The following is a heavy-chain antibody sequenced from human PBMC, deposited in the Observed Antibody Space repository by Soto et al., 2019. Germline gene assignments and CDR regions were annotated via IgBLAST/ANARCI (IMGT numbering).Heavy chain of an antibody. D-gene: IGHD3-16*01. J-gene: IGHJ6*02. CDR3: ARGNPFNYAGFDV. Sequence: ASVKVSCKASGYSFTTYGIFWVRQAPGQGLEWMGWISPYNGKTNYAQNLQGRVSMTTDTSTTTAYMELRSLRSDDTAVYYCARGNPFNYAGFDVWGQGTTVTVS. CDR2: ISPYNGKT. V-gene: IGHV1-18*01. CDR1: GYSFTTYG.